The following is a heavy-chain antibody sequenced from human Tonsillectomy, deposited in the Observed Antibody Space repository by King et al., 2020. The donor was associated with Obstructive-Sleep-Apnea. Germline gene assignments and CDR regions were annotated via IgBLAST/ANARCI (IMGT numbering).Heavy chain of an antibody. Sequence: VQLQESGPGLVKPSQTLSLNCTVSGGSISSGGYYWSWIRQHPGKGLEWIGYIYYSGSTYYNPSLKSRVTISVDTAKNQFSLKLSSVTAADTAVYYCARDQDSSGYYSGAFDIWGQGTMVTVSS. CDR1: GGSISSGGYY. J-gene: IGHJ3*02. D-gene: IGHD3-22*01. V-gene: IGHV4-31*03. CDR2: IYYSGST. CDR3: ARDQDSSGYYSGAFDI.